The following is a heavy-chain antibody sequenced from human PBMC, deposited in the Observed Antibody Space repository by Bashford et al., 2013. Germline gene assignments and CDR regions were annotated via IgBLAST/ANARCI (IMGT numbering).Heavy chain of an antibody. J-gene: IGHJ3*02. D-gene: IGHD6-13*01. V-gene: IGHV4-31*03. Sequence: SSETLSLTCTVSGGSISSGGYYWSWIRQHPGKGLEWIGYIYYSGSTYYNPSLKSRVTISVDTSKNQFSLKLSSVTAADTAVYYCARLVSKQQLGTDAFDIWGQGTMVTVSS. CDR3: ARLVSKQQLGTDAFDI. CDR2: IYYSGST. CDR1: GGSISSGGYY.